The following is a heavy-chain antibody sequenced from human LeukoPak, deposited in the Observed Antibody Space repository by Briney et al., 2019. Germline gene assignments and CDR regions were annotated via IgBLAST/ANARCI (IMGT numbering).Heavy chain of an antibody. CDR1: GGSISSYY. V-gene: IGHV4-59*12. D-gene: IGHD4-17*01. CDR2: IYYSGST. CDR3: ARDQVGLRTFDY. J-gene: IGHJ4*02. Sequence: PSETLSLTCTVSGGSISSYYWSWIRQPPGKGLEWIGYIYYSGSTNYNPSLKSRVTISADTSKNQFSLKLSSVTAADTAVYYCARDQVGLRTFDYWGQGTLVTVSS.